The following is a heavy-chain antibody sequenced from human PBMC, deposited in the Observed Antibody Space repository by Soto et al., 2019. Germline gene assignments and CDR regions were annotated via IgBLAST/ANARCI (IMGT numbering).Heavy chain of an antibody. Sequence: PGESLKISCKGSGYSFTSYWISWVRQMPGKGLEWMGRIDPSDSYTNYSPSFQGHVTISADKSISTAYLQWSSLKASDTAMYYCARLPNYDFWSGYYLNWFDPWGQGTLVTVSS. CDR1: GYSFTSYW. J-gene: IGHJ5*02. CDR3: ARLPNYDFWSGYYLNWFDP. CDR2: IDPSDSYT. D-gene: IGHD3-3*01. V-gene: IGHV5-10-1*01.